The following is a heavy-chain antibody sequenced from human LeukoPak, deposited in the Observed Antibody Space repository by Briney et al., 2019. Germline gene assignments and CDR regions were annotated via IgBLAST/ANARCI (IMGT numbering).Heavy chain of an antibody. CDR2: ISSSSSYI. CDR1: GFTFSSYG. D-gene: IGHD1-26*01. J-gene: IGHJ3*02. V-gene: IGHV3-21*01. Sequence: PGGSLRLSCAASGFTFSSYGMHWVRQAPGKGREWVSSISSSSSYIYYADSVKGRFTISRDNAKNSLYLQMNSLRAEDTAVYYCARETLVGATNDAFDIWGQGTMVTVSS. CDR3: ARETLVGATNDAFDI.